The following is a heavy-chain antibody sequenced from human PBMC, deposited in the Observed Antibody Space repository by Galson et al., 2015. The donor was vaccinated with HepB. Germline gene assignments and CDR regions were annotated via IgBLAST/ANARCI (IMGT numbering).Heavy chain of an antibody. CDR2: FSGYDGST. CDR3: ARDSRLELRLNNYFSYGMDV. Sequence: SVKVSCKASGYSFSNYGLSWIRQAPGPGLEWMGWFSGYDGSTNYAQKFQGRVTMTADASTGTAYLELRNLRSDDTAVYYCARDSRLELRLNNYFSYGMDVWGQGSAVTVFS. CDR1: GYSFSNYG. D-gene: IGHD1-1*01. V-gene: IGHV1-18*01. J-gene: IGHJ6*02.